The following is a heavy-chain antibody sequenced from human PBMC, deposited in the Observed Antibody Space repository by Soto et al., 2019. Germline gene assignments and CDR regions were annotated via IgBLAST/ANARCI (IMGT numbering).Heavy chain of an antibody. J-gene: IGHJ6*02. V-gene: IGHV1-69*13. CDR2: IIPIFGTA. Sequence: GASVKVSCKASGGTFSSYAISWVRQAPGQGLEWMGGIIPIFGTANYAQKFQGRVTITADESTSTAYMELSSLRSEDTAVYYCAREKYRGYDLAPPDSISYYYYGMDVWGQGTTVTVSS. CDR3: AREKYRGYDLAPPDSISYYYYGMDV. CDR1: GGTFSSYA. D-gene: IGHD5-12*01.